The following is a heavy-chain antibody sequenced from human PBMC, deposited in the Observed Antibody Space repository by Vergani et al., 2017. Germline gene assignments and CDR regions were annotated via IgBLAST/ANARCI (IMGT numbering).Heavy chain of an antibody. CDR3: AKVNGDYYYYYMDV. CDR2: IYHSGST. V-gene: IGHV4-38-2*02. J-gene: IGHJ6*03. Sequence: QLQLQESGPGLVKPSETLSLTCTVSGYSISSGYYWGWIRQPPGKGLEWIGSIYHSGSTYYNPSLKSRVTISVDTSKNQFSLKLSSVTAADTAVYYCAKVNGDYYYYYMDVWGKGTTVTVSS. D-gene: IGHD7-27*01. CDR1: GYSISSGYY.